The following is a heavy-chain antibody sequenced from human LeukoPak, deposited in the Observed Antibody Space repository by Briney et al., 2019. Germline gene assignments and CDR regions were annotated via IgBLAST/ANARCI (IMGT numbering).Heavy chain of an antibody. J-gene: IGHJ3*02. CDR1: GGSFSGYY. V-gene: IGHV4-34*01. D-gene: IGHD2-2*01. CDR2: INHSGST. CDR3: ARAAYCSSTSCYGSDI. Sequence: SETLSLTCAVYGGSFSGYYWSWIRQPPGKGLEWIGEINHSGSTYYNPSLKSRVTISVDTSKNQFSLKLSSVTAADTAVYYCARAAYCSSTSCYGSDIWGQGTMVTVSS.